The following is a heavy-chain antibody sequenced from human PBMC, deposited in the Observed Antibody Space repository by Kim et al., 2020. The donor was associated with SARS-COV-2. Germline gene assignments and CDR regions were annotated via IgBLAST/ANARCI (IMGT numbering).Heavy chain of an antibody. D-gene: IGHD3-10*01. J-gene: IGHJ4*02. Sequence: TRYSPSLQGQVTISADKSISTAYLQWSSRKASDTAMYYCARRGSGSFDYWGQGTLVTVSS. CDR2: T. CDR3: ARRGSGSFDY. V-gene: IGHV5-51*01.